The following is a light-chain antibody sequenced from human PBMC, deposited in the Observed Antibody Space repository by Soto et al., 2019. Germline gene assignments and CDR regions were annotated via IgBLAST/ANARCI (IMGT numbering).Light chain of an antibody. CDR2: AAS. CDR3: LQYYNFSWT. Sequence: GARGAISCRASQDIRNTLASYQQKPGEAPKLLIFAASNLQSGVPSRFSGSGSVTDFTLAINGLQPEDFANYYCLQYYNFSWTFGQATTV. J-gene: IGKJ1*01. V-gene: IGKV1-6*01. CDR1: QDIRNT.